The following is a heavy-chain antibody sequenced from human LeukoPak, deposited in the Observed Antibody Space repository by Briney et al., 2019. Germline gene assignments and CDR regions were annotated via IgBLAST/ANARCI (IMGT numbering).Heavy chain of an antibody. CDR1: GFTFSSYS. J-gene: IGHJ4*02. Sequence: PGGSLRLSCAASGFTFSSYSMNWVRQAPGKGLEWVSSISSSSSSYIYYADSVKGRFTISRDNAKNSLYLQMNSLRAEDTAVYYCARGRTYDYVWGSYRWYSFDDWGQGTLVTVSS. CDR2: ISSSSSSYI. D-gene: IGHD3-16*02. CDR3: ARGRTYDYVWGSYRWYSFDD. V-gene: IGHV3-21*01.